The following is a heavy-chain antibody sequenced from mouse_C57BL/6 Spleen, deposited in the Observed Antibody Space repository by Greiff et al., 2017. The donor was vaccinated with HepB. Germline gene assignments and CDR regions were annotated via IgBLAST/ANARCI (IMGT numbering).Heavy chain of an antibody. J-gene: IGHJ1*03. D-gene: IGHD1-1*01. V-gene: IGHV1-55*01. CDR3: ARSLYYYGRDWYFDV. CDR2: IYPGSGST. CDR1: GYTFTSYW. Sequence: QVHVKQPGAELVKPGASVKMSCKASGYTFTSYWITWVKQRPGQGLEWIGDIYPGSGSTNYNEKFKSKATLTVDTSSSTAYMQLSSLTSEDSAVYYCARSLYYYGRDWYFDVWGTGTTVTVSS.